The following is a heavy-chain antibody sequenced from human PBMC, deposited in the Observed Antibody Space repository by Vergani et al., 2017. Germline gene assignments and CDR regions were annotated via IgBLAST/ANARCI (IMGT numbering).Heavy chain of an antibody. CDR2: IIPIFGTA. J-gene: IGHJ5*02. CDR3: ARVSSIGWYEWEADWFDP. Sequence: QVQLVQSGAEVKKPGSSVKVSCKASGGTFSSYAISWVRQAPGQGLEWMGRIIPIFGTANYAQKFQGRVTITADESTSTAYMELSSLRSEDTAVYYCARVSSIGWYEWEADWFDPWGQGTLVTVSS. D-gene: IGHD6-19*01. CDR1: GGTFSSYA. V-gene: IGHV1-69*13.